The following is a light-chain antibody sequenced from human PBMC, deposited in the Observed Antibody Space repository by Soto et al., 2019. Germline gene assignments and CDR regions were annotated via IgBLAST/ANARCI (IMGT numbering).Light chain of an antibody. V-gene: IGLV2-14*03. J-gene: IGLJ2*01. CDR1: TSNVGDYDY. Sequence: QSALTQPASVSGSPGQSITISCTGATSNVGDYDYVSWYQHHPGRAPKLIIYDVSDRPSGVANRFSGSKSVNTASLTISGLQAEDEADYYCSSYKITSPCVVFGGGTKLTVL. CDR2: DVS. CDR3: SSYKITSPCVV.